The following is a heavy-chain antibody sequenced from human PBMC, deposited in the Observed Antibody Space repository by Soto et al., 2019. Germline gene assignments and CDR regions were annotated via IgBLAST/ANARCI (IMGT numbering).Heavy chain of an antibody. CDR3: GRVGPTVTTGAFDI. D-gene: IGHD4-17*01. J-gene: IGHJ3*02. CDR1: GGTFSSYA. V-gene: IGHV1-69*01. CDR2: IIPIFGTA. Sequence: QVQLVQSGAEVKKPGSSVKVSCKASGGTFSSYAISWVRQAPGQGLEWMGGIIPIFGTANYAQKFQGRVTITADEPRSTAYMGLSSLRSGDTAVYYCGRVGPTVTTGAFDIGGQGTMVTVSS.